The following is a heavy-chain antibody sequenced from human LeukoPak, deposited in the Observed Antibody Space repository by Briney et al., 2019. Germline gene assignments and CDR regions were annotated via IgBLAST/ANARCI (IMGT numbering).Heavy chain of an antibody. CDR1: GGSFSGYY. D-gene: IGHD3-16*01. CDR2: INHSGST. CDR3: ARSSDPYDYIWGTYSSEVGYFDY. J-gene: IGHJ4*02. V-gene: IGHV4-34*01. Sequence: PSETLSLTCAVYGGSFSGYYWSWIRQPPGRGLEWIGEINHSGSTNYSPSLKSRVTTSVDTAKNQFALKLSSVAAADTAVYYCARSSDPYDYIWGTYSSEVGYFDYWGQGTLVTVSS.